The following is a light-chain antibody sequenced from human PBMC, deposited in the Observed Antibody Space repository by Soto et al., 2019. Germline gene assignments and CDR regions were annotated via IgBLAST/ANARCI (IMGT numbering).Light chain of an antibody. V-gene: IGKV3-20*01. CDR3: QQYSSLPHT. Sequence: ESVLSQSPATPSLSEAESATLSWSDRLSVRNGFFAWYQQKPGQAPRLLIYGVSSRATGIPDRFSGSGSGTDFTLTISRLEPEDFVVYYCQQYSSLPHTFGQGTKLEVK. CDR2: GVS. CDR1: LSVRNGF. J-gene: IGKJ2*01.